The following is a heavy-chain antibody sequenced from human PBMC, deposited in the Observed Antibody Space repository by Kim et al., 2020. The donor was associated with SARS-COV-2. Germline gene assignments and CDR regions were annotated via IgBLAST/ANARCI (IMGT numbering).Heavy chain of an antibody. Sequence: SETLSLTCAVYGGSFSGYYWSWIRQPPGKGLEWIGEINHSGSTNYNPSLKSRVTISVDTSKNQFSLKLSSVTAADTAVDYCARGSPAFDYWGQGTLVTVSS. CDR3: ARGSPAFDY. V-gene: IGHV4-34*01. CDR2: INHSGST. J-gene: IGHJ4*02. CDR1: GGSFSGYY.